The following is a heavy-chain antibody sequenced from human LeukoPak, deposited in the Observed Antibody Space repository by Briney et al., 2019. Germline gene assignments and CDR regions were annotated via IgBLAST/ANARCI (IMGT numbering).Heavy chain of an antibody. D-gene: IGHD2/OR15-2a*01. V-gene: IGHV3-74*01. Sequence: GGSLRLSCAASGTYWMHWVRQAPGKGLVWVSHINSDGSWTGYADSVKGRFTISKDNAKNTVSLQMNNLRAEDTAVYYCVTFYETYWGRGTLVTVSS. J-gene: IGHJ4*02. CDR1: GTYW. CDR3: VTFYETY. CDR2: INSDGSWT.